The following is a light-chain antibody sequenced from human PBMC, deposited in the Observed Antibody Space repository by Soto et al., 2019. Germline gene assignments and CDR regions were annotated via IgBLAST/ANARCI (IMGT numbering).Light chain of an antibody. CDR2: DAS. CDR3: QQYNTYST. V-gene: IGKV1-5*01. CDR1: QSISSW. J-gene: IGKJ1*01. Sequence: DIQMTQSPSTLSASVGDRVTITCRASQSISSWLAWYQQKPGKAPKLVIYDASSLESGVPSRFSGSGSGTEFSLTVSSLQPDDFANYYCQQYNTYSTFGQGTKVEIK.